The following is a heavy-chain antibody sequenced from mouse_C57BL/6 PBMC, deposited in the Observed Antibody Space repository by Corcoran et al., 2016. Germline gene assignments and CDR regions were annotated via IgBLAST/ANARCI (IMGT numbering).Heavy chain of an antibody. CDR3: ALYYYGSSSYYYAMDY. J-gene: IGHJ4*01. CDR2: IYPRDGST. Sequence: QVQLQQSGPELVKPGASVKLSCKASGYTFTSYDINWVKQRPGQGLEWIGWIYPRDGSTKYNEKFKGKATLTVDTSSSTAYMELHSLTSEDSAVYFCALYYYGSSSYYYAMDYWGQGTSVTVSS. CDR1: GYTFTSYD. V-gene: IGHV1-85*01. D-gene: IGHD1-1*01.